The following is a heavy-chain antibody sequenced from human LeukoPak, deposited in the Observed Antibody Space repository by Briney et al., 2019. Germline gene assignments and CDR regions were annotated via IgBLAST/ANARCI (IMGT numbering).Heavy chain of an antibody. J-gene: IGHJ4*02. V-gene: IGHV3-15*01. CDR3: TTARESSSWED. CDR2: IKSKTDGGTT. CDR1: GFPFSNAW. D-gene: IGHD6-6*01. Sequence: GGSLRLSCAASGFPFSNAWMSWVREAPGKGLEWGGRIKSKTDGGTTDNAAPVKGRFTISRNDSKNTLYLQMNSLKTEDTAVYYCTTARESSSWEDWGQGTLVTVSS.